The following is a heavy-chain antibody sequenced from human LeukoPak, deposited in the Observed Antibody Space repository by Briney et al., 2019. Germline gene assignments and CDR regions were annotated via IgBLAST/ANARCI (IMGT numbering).Heavy chain of an antibody. J-gene: IGHJ4*02. CDR2: ISYDGSNK. CDR1: GFTFSSYG. Sequence: GRSLRLSCAASGFTFSSYGMHWVRQAPGKGLEWVAVISYDGSNKYYADSVKGRFTISRDNSKNTLYLQMNSLRAEDTAVYYCAKESGDGYALDYWGQGTLVTVSS. CDR3: AKESGDGYALDY. D-gene: IGHD5-24*01. V-gene: IGHV3-30*18.